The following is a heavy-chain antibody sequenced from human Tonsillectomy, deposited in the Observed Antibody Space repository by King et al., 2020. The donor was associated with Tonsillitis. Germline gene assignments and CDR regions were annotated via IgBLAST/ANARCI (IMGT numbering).Heavy chain of an antibody. Sequence: VQLVESGGGVVQPGRSLRLSCAASGFTFSYYAIHWVRQAPGKGLEWVATISYDGSNNYYADSVKGRFTISRDNSKNTLFLQMNSLRAEDTAVYFSARRLDYSNYYDYWGQGTLVTLSS. CDR3: ARRLDYSNYYDY. CDR1: GFTFSYYA. CDR2: ISYDGSNN. V-gene: IGHV3-30*01. J-gene: IGHJ4*02. D-gene: IGHD4-11*01.